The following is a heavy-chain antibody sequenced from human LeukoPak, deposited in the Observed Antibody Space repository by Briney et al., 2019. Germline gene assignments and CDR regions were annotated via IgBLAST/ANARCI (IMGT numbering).Heavy chain of an antibody. CDR2: ISYDGSNK. CDR3: ARDSWWELRGGFDY. Sequence: GGSLRLSCAASGFTFSRDWMHWVRQAPGKGLEWAAVISYDGSNKYYADSVKGRFTISRDNSKNTLYLQMNSLRAEDTAVYYFARDSWWELRGGFDYWGQGTLVTVSS. CDR1: GFTFSRDW. D-gene: IGHD1-26*01. V-gene: IGHV3-30*03. J-gene: IGHJ4*02.